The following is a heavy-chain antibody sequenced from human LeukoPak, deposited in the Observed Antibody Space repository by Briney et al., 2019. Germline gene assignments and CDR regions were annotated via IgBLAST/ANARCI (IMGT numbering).Heavy chain of an antibody. CDR3: AREYSGRCIHAFHS. CDR2: IKSKTDGGTT. J-gene: IGHJ3*02. V-gene: IGHV3-15*01. CDR1: GFTFTKAW. D-gene: IGHD6-13*01. Sequence: GGSLRLSCAASGFTFTKAWMSWVRQAPGKGLEWLGRIKSKTDGGTTDYAAPVKGRFTISRDDSKDTLYLQMNSLRAEDTAVYYCAREYSGRCIHAFHSWGQGTTVTVSS.